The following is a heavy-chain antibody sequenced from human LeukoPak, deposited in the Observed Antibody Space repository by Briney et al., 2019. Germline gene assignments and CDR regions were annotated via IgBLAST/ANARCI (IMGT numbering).Heavy chain of an antibody. CDR2: INHSGST. CDR1: GGSFSGYY. J-gene: IGHJ3*02. Sequence: PSETLSLTCAVYGGSFSGYYWSWIRQPPGKGLEWIGEINHSGSTNYNPSLKSRVTISVDTSKNQFSLKLSSVTAADTAVYYCARFSPAHDAFEIWGQGTMVTVSS. CDR3: ARFSPAHDAFEI. V-gene: IGHV4-34*01.